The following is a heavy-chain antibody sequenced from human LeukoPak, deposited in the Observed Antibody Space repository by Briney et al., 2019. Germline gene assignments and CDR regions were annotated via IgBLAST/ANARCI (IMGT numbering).Heavy chain of an antibody. Sequence: GGSLRLSCAASGFTFDDYTMHWVRQAPGKGLEWVSLISWDGGSTYYADSVKGRFTISRDNGKNSLYLQMNSLRTEDTALYYCAKDKGAAAGYGMDVWGQGTTVTVSS. CDR1: GFTFDDYT. J-gene: IGHJ6*02. D-gene: IGHD6-13*01. V-gene: IGHV3-43*01. CDR2: ISWDGGST. CDR3: AKDKGAAAGYGMDV.